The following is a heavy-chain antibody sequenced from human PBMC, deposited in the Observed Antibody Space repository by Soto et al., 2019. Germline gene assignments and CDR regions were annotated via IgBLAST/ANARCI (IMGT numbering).Heavy chain of an antibody. V-gene: IGHV1-18*04. CDR2: VSAYNGNT. Sequence: GASVKVSCKASGYTFPSYGISWVRQAPGQGLEWMGWVSAYNGNTNYAQKLQGRVTMTTDTSTSTAYMALRSLRSDDTAVYYCARDGARYNIVVVVAATPEYYYYGMDVWGQGTTVTVSS. J-gene: IGHJ6*02. CDR1: GYTFPSYG. D-gene: IGHD2-15*01. CDR3: ARDGARYNIVVVVAATPEYYYYGMDV.